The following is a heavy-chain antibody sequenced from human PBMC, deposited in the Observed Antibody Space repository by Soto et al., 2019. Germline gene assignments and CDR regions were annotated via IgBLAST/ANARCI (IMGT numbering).Heavy chain of an antibody. Sequence: GGSLRLSCAASGFTFSSYGMHWVRQAPGKGLEWVAVIWYDGSNKYYADSVKGRFTISRDNSKNTLYLQMNSLRAEDTAVYYCARENLYSNYLVVLPHDYYYYGMDIWGQGTTVTVSS. CDR2: IWYDGSNK. CDR1: GFTFSSYG. V-gene: IGHV3-33*01. J-gene: IGHJ6*02. D-gene: IGHD4-4*01. CDR3: ARENLYSNYLVVLPHDYYYYGMDI.